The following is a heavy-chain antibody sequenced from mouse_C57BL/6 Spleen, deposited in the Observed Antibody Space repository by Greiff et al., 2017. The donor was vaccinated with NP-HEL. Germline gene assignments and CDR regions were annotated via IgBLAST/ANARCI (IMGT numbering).Heavy chain of an antibody. CDR1: GFSSTSYG. V-gene: IGHV2-2*01. Sequence: VQRVESGPGLVQPSQSLSITCTVSGFSSTSYGVHWVRQSPGKGLEWLGVIWSGGSTDYNAAFISRLSISKDNSKSQVFFKMNSLQADDTAIYYCAIPTGTGYYAMDYWGQGTSVTVSS. D-gene: IGHD4-1*02. CDR2: IWSGGST. CDR3: AIPTGTGYYAMDY. J-gene: IGHJ4*01.